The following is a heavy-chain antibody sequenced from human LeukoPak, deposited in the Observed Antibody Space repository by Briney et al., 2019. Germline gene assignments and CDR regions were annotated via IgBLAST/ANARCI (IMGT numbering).Heavy chain of an antibody. CDR3: ARGGITIFGVVLYMDV. J-gene: IGHJ6*03. Sequence: GGSLRLSCAASGFTFSSYSMNWVRQAPGKGLEWVSGINWNGGSTGYADSVKGRFTISRDNAKNSLYLQMNSLRAEDTALYYCARGGITIFGVVLYMDVWGKGTTVTVSS. D-gene: IGHD3-3*01. V-gene: IGHV3-20*04. CDR2: INWNGGST. CDR1: GFTFSSYS.